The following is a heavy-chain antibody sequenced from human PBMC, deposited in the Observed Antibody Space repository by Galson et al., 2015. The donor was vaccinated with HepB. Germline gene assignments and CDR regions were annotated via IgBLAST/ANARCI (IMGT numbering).Heavy chain of an antibody. Sequence: SLRLSCAASGFTVSSNYMSWVRQAPGKGLEWVSSISSSSSYIYYADSVKGRFTISRDNAKNSLYLQMNSLRAEDTAVYYCASLLVDTPNPFFDYWGQGTLVTVSS. CDR2: ISSSSSYI. V-gene: IGHV3-21*01. CDR3: ASLLVDTPNPFFDY. J-gene: IGHJ4*02. D-gene: IGHD5-18*01. CDR1: GFTVSSNY.